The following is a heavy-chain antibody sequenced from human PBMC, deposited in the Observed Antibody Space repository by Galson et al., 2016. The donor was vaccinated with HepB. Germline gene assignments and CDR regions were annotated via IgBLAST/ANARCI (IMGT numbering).Heavy chain of an antibody. Sequence: SLRLSCAASGFTFTGHTIHWVRQAPGRGLEWVSCISSGHTYIHYADSVRGRFTISRDNAKNSVSLQMNSLRAEDTAVYFCARDFGIQVVGAVDFDYLGPGTLVTVSS. V-gene: IGHV3-21*01. CDR2: ISSGHTYI. D-gene: IGHD1-26*01. J-gene: IGHJ4*02. CDR1: GFTFTGHT. CDR3: ARDFGIQVVGAVDFDY.